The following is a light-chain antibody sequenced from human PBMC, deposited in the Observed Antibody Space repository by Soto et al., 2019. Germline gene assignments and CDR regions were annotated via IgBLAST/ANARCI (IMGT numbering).Light chain of an antibody. CDR2: DVH. V-gene: IGLV2-11*01. J-gene: IGLJ1*01. Sequence: QSVLTQPRSVSASPGQSVAISCTGTSSDVGGYDYVSWYQQHPGKAPKLIIYDVHKRPSGVPDRFSGSKSGNTASLTISGLQAEDEADYYCCSFAGDPYVFGTGTKVTVL. CDR1: SSDVGGYDY. CDR3: CSFAGDPYV.